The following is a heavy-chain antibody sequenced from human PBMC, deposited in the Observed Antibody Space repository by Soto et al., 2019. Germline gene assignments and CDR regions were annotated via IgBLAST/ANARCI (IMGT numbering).Heavy chain of an antibody. CDR2: INSDGSNT. Sequence: GGSLRLSCAASGFTLRGYWMHWVRQAPGKGLVWVSRINSDGSNTGYADSVKGRFTVSRDNAKNTLNLQMSSLRAEDTAIYYCARAYCGGDCYSGIDYWGQGTLVTVSS. CDR3: ARAYCGGDCYSGIDY. V-gene: IGHV3-74*01. CDR1: GFTLRGYW. D-gene: IGHD2-21*02. J-gene: IGHJ4*02.